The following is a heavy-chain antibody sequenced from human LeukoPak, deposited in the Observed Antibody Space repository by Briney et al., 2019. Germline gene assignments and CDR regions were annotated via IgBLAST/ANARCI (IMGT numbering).Heavy chain of an antibody. CDR2: INTDTGNP. Sequence: ASVKVSCKASGYTFTSYAINWVRQAPGQGLEWMGWINTDTGNPTYAQGFTGRFVFSLDTSVSTAYLRISSLKAEDTAVYYCARGRGYCSSTSCYAGYYFDYWGQGTLVTVSS. J-gene: IGHJ4*02. D-gene: IGHD2-2*01. V-gene: IGHV7-4-1*02. CDR1: GYTFTSYA. CDR3: ARGRGYCSSTSCYAGYYFDY.